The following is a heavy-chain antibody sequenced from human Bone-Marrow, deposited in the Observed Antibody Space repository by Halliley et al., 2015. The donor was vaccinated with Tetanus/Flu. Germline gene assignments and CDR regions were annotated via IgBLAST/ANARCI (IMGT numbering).Heavy chain of an antibody. J-gene: IGHJ4*02. CDR1: AGSITTSNW. Sequence: GLVKPSETLSFTCTVSAGSITTSNWWSWVRQPPGKGLEWIGEIYHGGAFNYAPALASRVTISVDKSKNQFSLTLTSLTAADTAVFFCAGHLATRGTRGFDSWGQGVLVTVSS. CDR2: IYHGGAF. V-gene: IGHV4-4*02. D-gene: IGHD3-10*01. CDR3: AGHLATRGTRGFDS.